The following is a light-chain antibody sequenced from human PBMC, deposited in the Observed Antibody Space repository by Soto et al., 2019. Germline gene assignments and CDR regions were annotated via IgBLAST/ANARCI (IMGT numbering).Light chain of an antibody. J-gene: IGLJ1*01. V-gene: IGLV2-14*01. CDR2: DVS. CDR1: SSDVGGYNY. Sequence: QSVLTQPASVSGSPGQSITISCTGTSSDVGGYNYVSWYQQHPGKAPKLMIYDVSNRPSGVSNRFSGSKSGNTASLTISGHQAEDEADYYCSSYTSSSTSVFGTGTKVTVL. CDR3: SSYTSSSTSV.